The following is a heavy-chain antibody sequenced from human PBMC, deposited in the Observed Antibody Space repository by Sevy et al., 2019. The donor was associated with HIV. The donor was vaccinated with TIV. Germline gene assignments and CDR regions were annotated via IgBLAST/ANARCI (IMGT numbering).Heavy chain of an antibody. CDR3: ARQRSCGGDCYYFDN. CDR2: INGNGRAT. Sequence: GGSLRLSCAASGFTFDHYEMNWVRQTPGKGLEWVANINGNGRATGYANSVKGRFTISRDNARNSVYLQMNSPRGEDTAFYYCARQRSCGGDCYYFDNWGQGTLVTVSS. J-gene: IGHJ4*02. D-gene: IGHD2-21*02. V-gene: IGHV3-20*04. CDR1: GFTFDHYE.